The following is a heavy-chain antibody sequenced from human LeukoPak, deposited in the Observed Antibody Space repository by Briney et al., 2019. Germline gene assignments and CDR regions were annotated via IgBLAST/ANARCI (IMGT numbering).Heavy chain of an antibody. CDR2: ISGSGGST. CDR1: GFTFSSYA. J-gene: IGHJ4*02. Sequence: GGSLRLSCAASGFTFSSYAMSWVRRAPGKGLEWVSSISGSGGSTYYADSVKGRFTISRDNSKNTLYLQMNNLRAEDTAVYYCAKVGDMVYATVDYWGQGTLVTVSS. V-gene: IGHV3-23*01. D-gene: IGHD2-8*01. CDR3: AKVGDMVYATVDY.